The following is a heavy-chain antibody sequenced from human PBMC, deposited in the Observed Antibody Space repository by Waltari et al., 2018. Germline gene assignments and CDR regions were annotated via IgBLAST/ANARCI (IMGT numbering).Heavy chain of an antibody. D-gene: IGHD3-22*01. CDR3: ARRPGYYDSSGNYLDY. CDR2: IYPGDAET. Sequence: KCLELIVIIYPGDAETRYSPSFQGQVTISADKSISTAYLQWSSLKASDTAIYYCARRPGYYDSSGNYLDYWGQGTLVTVSS. V-gene: IGHV5-51*01. J-gene: IGHJ4*02.